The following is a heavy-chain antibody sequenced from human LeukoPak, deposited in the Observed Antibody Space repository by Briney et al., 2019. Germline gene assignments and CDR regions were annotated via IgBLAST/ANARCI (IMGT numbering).Heavy chain of an antibody. Sequence: SRTLCLTCAVSGGSISSGAYYWSCIRQHPGKGLESIGYIYYSGSTYYNSYLKSRVTISVGTSKNQFSLKLSSVTAADTAGYYCAGVVRLGDLSLACWGQGTLVTVPT. V-gene: IGHV4-31*02. D-gene: IGHD3-16*02. CDR2: IYYSGST. CDR1: GGSISSGAYY. CDR3: AGVVRLGDLSLAC. J-gene: IGHJ4*02.